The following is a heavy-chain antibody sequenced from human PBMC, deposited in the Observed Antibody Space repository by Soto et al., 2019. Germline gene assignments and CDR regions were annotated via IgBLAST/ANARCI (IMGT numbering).Heavy chain of an antibody. Sequence: QVQLVQSGAEVKKPGSSVKVSCKASGGTFSSYAISWVRQAPGQGLEWMGGIIPIFGTANYAQKFQGRVTXTPAXPXCTAYMELSSPRSEATAVYYCARHVPAAGYYYGMDVWGQGTTVTVSS. CDR2: IIPIFGTA. D-gene: IGHD2-2*01. J-gene: IGHJ6*02. CDR3: ARHVPAAGYYYGMDV. CDR1: GGTFSSYA. V-gene: IGHV1-69*05.